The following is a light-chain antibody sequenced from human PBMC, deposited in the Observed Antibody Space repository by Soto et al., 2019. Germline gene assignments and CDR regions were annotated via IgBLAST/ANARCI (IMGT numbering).Light chain of an antibody. Sequence: QSALTQPPSASGSPGQSVTISCTGTSSDVGAYKYVSWYQQYPGKAPKLMIYEATKRPSGVPDRCSGSKSGNTASLTVSGLQAEDEADYYCTSYVGNDIWVFGGGTKLTVL. CDR2: EAT. CDR1: SSDVGAYKY. V-gene: IGLV2-8*01. CDR3: TSYVGNDIWV. J-gene: IGLJ3*02.